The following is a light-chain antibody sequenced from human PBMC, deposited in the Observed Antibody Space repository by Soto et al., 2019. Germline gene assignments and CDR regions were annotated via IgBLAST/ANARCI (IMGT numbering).Light chain of an antibody. CDR3: QQYKYYST. V-gene: IGKV1-5*03. CDR1: QSIGAW. CDR2: KAS. Sequence: DIQITQSPSTLSASVGDRVTITCRASQSIGAWLAWYQQKPGKAPKLLIYKASTLENGVPPRFSGSGSGTDFTLTIRSLQPDDFATYYCQQYKYYSTFGQGTKVDIK. J-gene: IGKJ1*01.